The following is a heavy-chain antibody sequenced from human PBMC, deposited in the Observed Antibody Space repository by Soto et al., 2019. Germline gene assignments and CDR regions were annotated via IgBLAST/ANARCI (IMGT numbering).Heavy chain of an antibody. D-gene: IGHD2-2*01. CDR1: GYTFTSHD. V-gene: IGHV1-8*01. J-gene: IGHJ5*02. Sequence: QVQLVQSGAEVKKPGASVKVSCKASGYTFTSHDINWMRQATGQGLEWMGWMNPNSGHTNYAQKFQGRVTMTRDTSISTAYMELTNLRSEDTAIYYCASDISTTWGQGTLVTVSS. CDR2: MNPNSGHT. CDR3: ASDISTT.